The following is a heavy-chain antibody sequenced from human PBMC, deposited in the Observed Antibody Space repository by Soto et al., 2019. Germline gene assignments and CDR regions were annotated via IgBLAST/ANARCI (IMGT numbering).Heavy chain of an antibody. CDR3: AHNLDHTTPGNFDY. V-gene: IGHV2-5*02. CDR2: IYWDDDK. Sequence: QITLKESGPTLVKPTQTLTLTCTFSGFSLYTSGVGVGWIRQPPGKALEWLALIYWDDDKRYSPSLKSRLTTXKXTXRTQVVLTMTNMDPVDTATYYCAHNLDHTTPGNFDYWGQGTLVTVSS. D-gene: IGHD3-10*01. J-gene: IGHJ4*02. CDR1: GFSLYTSGVG.